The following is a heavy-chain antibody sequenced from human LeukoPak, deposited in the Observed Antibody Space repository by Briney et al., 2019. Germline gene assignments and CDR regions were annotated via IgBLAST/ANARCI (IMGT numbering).Heavy chain of an antibody. CDR1: GITVRTNY. CDR3: ARPHSSDWYYAFDV. J-gene: IGHJ3*01. CDR2: IYGGGST. V-gene: IGHV3-66*04. Sequence: PGGSLRLSCAVCGITVRTNYMSWVRQAPGKGLEWVSVIYGGGSTYYADSVKGRFTISRDNSKNTLYLQMNSLRAEDTAVYYYARPHSSDWYYAFDVWGQGTMVTVSS. D-gene: IGHD6-19*01.